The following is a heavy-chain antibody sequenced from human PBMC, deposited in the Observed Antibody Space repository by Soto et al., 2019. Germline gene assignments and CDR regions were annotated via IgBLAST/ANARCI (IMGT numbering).Heavy chain of an antibody. Sequence: SGGSLRLSCAASGFTFSSYSMNLVRQAPGKGLEWVSSISRSSYIYYADSVKGRFTISRDNAKNSLYLQMNSLRAEDTAVYYCATGGHYYDSSGYYWDYWGQGTLVTVSS. D-gene: IGHD3-22*01. CDR1: GFTFSSYS. J-gene: IGHJ4*02. V-gene: IGHV3-21*01. CDR2: ISRSSYI. CDR3: ATGGHYYDSSGYYWDY.